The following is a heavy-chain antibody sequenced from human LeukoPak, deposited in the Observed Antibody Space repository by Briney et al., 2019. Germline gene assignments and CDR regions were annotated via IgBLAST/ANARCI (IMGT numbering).Heavy chain of an antibody. Sequence: GGSLRLSCAASGFTFSSYGMSWVRQTPGKGLEWVSVISGSGGNTYYADSVKGRFTISRDDAKNSLYLQMNSLRAEDTAVYYCARDGDGYYFDSWGQGTLVTVFS. CDR3: ARDGDGYYFDS. V-gene: IGHV3-23*01. CDR2: ISGSGGNT. D-gene: IGHD4-17*01. J-gene: IGHJ4*02. CDR1: GFTFSSYG.